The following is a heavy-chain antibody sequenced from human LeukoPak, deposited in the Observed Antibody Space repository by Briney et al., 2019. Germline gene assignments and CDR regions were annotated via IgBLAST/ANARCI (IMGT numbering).Heavy chain of an antibody. CDR3: ARVLRDYYDSSGYLDY. CDR2: ISTYNGNT. Sequence: ASVKVSCKASGYTFTSYAFSWVRQAPGQGLEWMGWISTYNGNTKYAQNLQGRVTMTTDTSTTAAYMELRSLRSDDTAVYYCARVLRDYYDSSGYLDYWGQGTLVTVSS. D-gene: IGHD3-22*01. J-gene: IGHJ4*02. CDR1: GYTFTSYA. V-gene: IGHV1-18*01.